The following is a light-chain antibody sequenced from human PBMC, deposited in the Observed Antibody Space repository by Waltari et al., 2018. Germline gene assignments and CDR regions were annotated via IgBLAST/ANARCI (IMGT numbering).Light chain of an antibody. Sequence: IVMTQSPLSLPVTPGEAASISCRASQSLLDRNGNNYWDWYLPKAGQSPQLLIYLGSTRASGVPGRLSGDESGTQFTLRISRVEAEDVGVYYCMQARQTPYTFGQGTKLEIK. CDR1: QSLLDRNGNNY. CDR3: MQARQTPYT. V-gene: IGKV2-28*01. CDR2: LGS. J-gene: IGKJ2*01.